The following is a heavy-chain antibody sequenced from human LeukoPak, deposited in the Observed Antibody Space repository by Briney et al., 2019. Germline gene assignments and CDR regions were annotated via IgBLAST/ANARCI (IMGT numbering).Heavy chain of an antibody. J-gene: IGHJ4*02. CDR2: IKQDGSEK. Sequence: PGGSLRLSCAASGFTFSSYWMTWVRLAPGKGLEWVANIKQDGSEKYYVDSVKGRFTISRDNAKNSLYLQMNSLRAEDTAVYYCARDDISGSATYDYWGQGTLVTVSS. CDR1: GFTFSSYW. D-gene: IGHD6-19*01. V-gene: IGHV3-7*01. CDR3: ARDDISGSATYDY.